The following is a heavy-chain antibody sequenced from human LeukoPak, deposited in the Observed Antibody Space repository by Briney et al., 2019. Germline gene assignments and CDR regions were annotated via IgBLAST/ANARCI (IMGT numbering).Heavy chain of an antibody. CDR2: IYYSGST. J-gene: IGHJ6*03. CDR1: GGSISSYY. CDR3: ASARYYYYMDV. Sequence: PSETLSLTCTVSGGSISSYYWSWIRQPPGKGLEWIGYIYYSGSTNYNPSLKSRVTISVDTSKNQFSLKLSSVTAADTAVYYCASARYYYYMDVWGKGTTVTVSS. V-gene: IGHV4-59*01.